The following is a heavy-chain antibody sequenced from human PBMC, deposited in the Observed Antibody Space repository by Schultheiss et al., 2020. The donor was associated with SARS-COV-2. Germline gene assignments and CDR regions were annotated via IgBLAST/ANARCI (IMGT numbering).Heavy chain of an antibody. CDR1: GFIFSDYA. J-gene: IGHJ3*02. Sequence: GGSLRLSCAASGFIFSDYAMSWVRQTPGKGLEWVSSVSGSGDSTYYADSVKGRFTISRDNAKNSLYLQMNSLRAEDTAVYYCARGPNDYGGPMAFDIWGQGTMVTVSS. CDR2: VSGSGDST. CDR3: ARGPNDYGGPMAFDI. D-gene: IGHD4-23*01. V-gene: IGHV3-23*01.